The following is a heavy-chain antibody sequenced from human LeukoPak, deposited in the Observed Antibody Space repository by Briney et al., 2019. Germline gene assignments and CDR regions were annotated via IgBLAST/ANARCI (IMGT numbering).Heavy chain of an antibody. Sequence: GGSLRLSCAASGFTFSSYGMHWVRQAPGKGLEWVAVIWYDGSNKYYADSVKGRFTISRDNSKNTLYLQMNSLRAEDTAVYYCARDRTVITDAFDIWGQGTMVTVSS. D-gene: IGHD4-17*01. CDR3: ARDRTVITDAFDI. J-gene: IGHJ3*02. V-gene: IGHV3-33*01. CDR1: GFTFSSYG. CDR2: IWYDGSNK.